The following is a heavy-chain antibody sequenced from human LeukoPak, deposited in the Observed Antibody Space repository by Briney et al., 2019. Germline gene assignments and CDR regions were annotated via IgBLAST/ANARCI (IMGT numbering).Heavy chain of an antibody. CDR2: INPNNGGT. Sequence: ASVKVSCKASGYTFTGYYMHWVRQAPGQGLEWMGRINPNNGGTSYAQKFQGRVTMTRDTSISTAYMELSRLRSDDTAVYYCARSSSGWYPSHYWGQGTLVTVSS. V-gene: IGHV1-2*06. CDR3: ARSSSGWYPSHY. J-gene: IGHJ4*02. CDR1: GYTFTGYY. D-gene: IGHD6-19*01.